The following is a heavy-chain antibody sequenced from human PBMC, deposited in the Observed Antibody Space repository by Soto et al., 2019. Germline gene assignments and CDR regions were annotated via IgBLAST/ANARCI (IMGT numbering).Heavy chain of an antibody. D-gene: IGHD2-8*02. Sequence: PGGSLRLSCAASGFTCSSYDMSWVRQAPGKGLEWVSTILVGGSTHYPDSVRGRFTISRDNSKNTLFLQMNSLTVGDTAVYYCAKATATGGGAFDICGQGTLVTVSS. CDR1: GFTCSSYD. CDR3: AKATATGGGAFDI. V-gene: IGHV3-23*01. CDR2: ILVGGST. J-gene: IGHJ3*02.